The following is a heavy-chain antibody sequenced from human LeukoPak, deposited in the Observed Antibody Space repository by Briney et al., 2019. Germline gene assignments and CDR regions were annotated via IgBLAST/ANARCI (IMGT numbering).Heavy chain of an antibody. CDR3: AKRLRYGSGWYYFDY. Sequence: PGGSLRLSCAASGFTFSSYAMSWVRQAPGKGLEWVSVIDSNVGTTYYADSVKGRFTISRDNSKSPLYLQMNSLRAEDTAVYFCAKRLRYGSGWYYFDYWGQGTLVTVSS. V-gene: IGHV3-23*01. J-gene: IGHJ4*02. D-gene: IGHD6-19*01. CDR1: GFTFSSYA. CDR2: IDSNVGTT.